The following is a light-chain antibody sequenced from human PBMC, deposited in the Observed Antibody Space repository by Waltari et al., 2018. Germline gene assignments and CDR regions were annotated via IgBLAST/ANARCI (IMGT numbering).Light chain of an antibody. CDR2: WAS. Sequence: DIVMTQSPDSLSVSLGERATINCKSSQSVLYSANNKNFLAWYQQKPGKPPKLLIYWASTRQSGVPDRFSGSGSGTDFTLTISSLQAEDVAVYYCQQYYSTPWTFGQGTKVETK. V-gene: IGKV4-1*01. J-gene: IGKJ1*01. CDR1: QSVLYSANNKNF. CDR3: QQYYSTPWT.